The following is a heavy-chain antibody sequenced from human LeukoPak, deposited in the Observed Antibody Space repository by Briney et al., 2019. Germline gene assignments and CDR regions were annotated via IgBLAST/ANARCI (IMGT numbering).Heavy chain of an antibody. Sequence: PGGSLRLSCAASGFTFSSYGMNWVRQAPGKGLEWVAVIWYDGSNKYYADSVKGRFTISRDNSKNTLYLQMNSLRAEDTAVYYCAGETYGSGSSDYWGQGTLVTVSS. V-gene: IGHV3-33*01. CDR3: AGETYGSGSSDY. D-gene: IGHD3-10*01. CDR1: GFTFSSYG. CDR2: IWYDGSNK. J-gene: IGHJ4*02.